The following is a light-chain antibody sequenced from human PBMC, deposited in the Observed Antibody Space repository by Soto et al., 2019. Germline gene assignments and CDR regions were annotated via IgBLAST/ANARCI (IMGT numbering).Light chain of an antibody. Sequence: QSVLTQPASVSGSPGQSITISCTGTSSDVGSYNLVSWYQHHPGKAPKLMIYEDSKRPSGVSNRFSGSKSGNTASLTISGLQAEDEADYHCCSYAGRSTPYVFGTGTKLTVL. J-gene: IGLJ1*01. CDR1: SSDVGSYNL. V-gene: IGLV2-23*01. CDR2: EDS. CDR3: CSYAGRSTPYV.